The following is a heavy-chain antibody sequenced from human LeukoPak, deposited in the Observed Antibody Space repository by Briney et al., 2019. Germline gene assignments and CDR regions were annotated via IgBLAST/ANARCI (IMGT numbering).Heavy chain of an antibody. D-gene: IGHD5-18*01. V-gene: IGHV4-34*01. CDR1: GGSFSGYY. CDR2: INHSGST. CDR3: ARGYSCRYVYFDY. J-gene: IGHJ4*02. Sequence: PSETLSLTCAVYGGSFSGYYWSWIRQPPGKGLEWIGEINHSGSTKYSPSLKSRVTISVDTSKNQFSLKLSSVTAADTAVYYCARGYSCRYVYFDYWGQGTLVTVSS.